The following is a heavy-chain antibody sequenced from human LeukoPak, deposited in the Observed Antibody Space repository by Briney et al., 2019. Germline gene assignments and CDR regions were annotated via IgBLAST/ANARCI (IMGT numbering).Heavy chain of an antibody. Sequence: GGSLTLSCVASGFTFSSYGTHRVRQAPGKGLEWVAFIRYDGSREDYADSVKGRFTISRDNSKNTLYLQMNSLRAEETAVYYCAKGGNRDTSGYYDHWGKGTLVTVSS. J-gene: IGHJ4*02. CDR2: IRYDGSRE. CDR3: AKGGNRDTSGYYDH. CDR1: GFTFSSYG. D-gene: IGHD3-22*01. V-gene: IGHV3-30*02.